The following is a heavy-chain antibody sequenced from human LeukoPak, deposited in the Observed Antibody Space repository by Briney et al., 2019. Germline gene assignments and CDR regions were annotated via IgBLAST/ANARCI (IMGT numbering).Heavy chain of an antibody. CDR3: AREYDYGGNRPGCFQH. J-gene: IGHJ1*01. CDR2: ISSSGSTI. D-gene: IGHD4-23*01. V-gene: IGHV3-48*03. CDR1: GFTFSSYE. Sequence: SGGSLRLSCAASGFTFSSYEMNWVRQAPGKGLEWVSYISSSGSTIYYADSVKGRFTISRDDAKNSLYLQMNSLRAEDTAVYYCAREYDYGGNRPGCFQHWGQGTLVTVSS.